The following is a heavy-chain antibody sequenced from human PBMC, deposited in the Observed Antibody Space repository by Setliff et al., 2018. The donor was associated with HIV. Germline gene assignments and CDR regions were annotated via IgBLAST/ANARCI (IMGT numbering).Heavy chain of an antibody. V-gene: IGHV3-48*01. CDR3: ATRQAPRSCYMDV. CDR1: GFTFSSYS. Sequence: PGGSLSLSCAASGFTFSSYSMNWVRRAPGKGLEWVSYISSSSSTIYYADSVKGRFTISRDNSKNTLYLQMDSLRAEDTAVYYCATRQAPRSCYMDVWGKGTTVTVSS. CDR2: ISSSSSTI. D-gene: IGHD6-6*01. J-gene: IGHJ6*03.